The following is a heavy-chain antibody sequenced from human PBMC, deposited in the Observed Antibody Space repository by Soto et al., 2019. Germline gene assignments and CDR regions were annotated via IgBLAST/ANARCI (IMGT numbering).Heavy chain of an antibody. Sequence: GGSLRLSCAASGFAFSSYGMHWVRQAPGKGLEWVAVISYDGSNKYYADSVKGRFTISRDNSKNTLYLQMNSLRAEDTAVYYCAKDHLVGYNWNYLYYFDYWGQGTLVTVSS. CDR1: GFAFSSYG. CDR2: ISYDGSNK. J-gene: IGHJ4*02. V-gene: IGHV3-30*18. CDR3: AKDHLVGYNWNYLYYFDY. D-gene: IGHD1-7*01.